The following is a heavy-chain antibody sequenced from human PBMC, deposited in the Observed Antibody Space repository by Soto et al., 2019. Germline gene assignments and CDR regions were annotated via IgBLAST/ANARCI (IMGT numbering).Heavy chain of an antibody. CDR3: AREVIPLTTDWYFDL. CDR2: IYDSGST. D-gene: IGHD4-17*01. V-gene: IGHV4-30-4*01. Sequence: QLQLRESGPGLVKPSETLSLTCTVSGGSISGGVGGLYYWSWIRQPPGKGLEWIGYIYDSGSTYSHPSLESRVTISVDTAKNQFSLRLSSVTAADTAVYYCAREVIPLTTDWYFDLWGRGTLVTVSS. CDR1: GGSISGGVGGLYY. J-gene: IGHJ2*01.